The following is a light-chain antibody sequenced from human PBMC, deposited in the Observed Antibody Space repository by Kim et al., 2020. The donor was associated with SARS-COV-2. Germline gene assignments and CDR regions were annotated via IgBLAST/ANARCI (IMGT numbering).Light chain of an antibody. CDR1: QSISSW. Sequence: IQMTQSPSTLSASVGDRVTITCRASQSISSWLAWYQQKPGKVPKLLIYKASSLESGVPSRFSGSGSGTEFTLTISSLQPDDFATYYCQQYKSSSRTFGQGTKVDIK. CDR3: QQYKSSSRT. J-gene: IGKJ1*01. CDR2: KAS. V-gene: IGKV1-5*03.